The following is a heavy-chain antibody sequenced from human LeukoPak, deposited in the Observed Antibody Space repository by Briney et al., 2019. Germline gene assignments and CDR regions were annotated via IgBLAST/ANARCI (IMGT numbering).Heavy chain of an antibody. CDR1: GFTFSSYW. V-gene: IGHV3-30*18. CDR2: ISYDGSNK. Sequence: GGSLRLSCAASGFTFSSYWMSWVRQAPGKGLEWVAVISYDGSNKYYADSVKGRFTISRDNSKNTLYLQMNSLRAEDTAVYYCAKDPYGSGMNWFDPWGPGTLVIVSS. J-gene: IGHJ5*02. CDR3: AKDPYGSGMNWFDP. D-gene: IGHD3-10*01.